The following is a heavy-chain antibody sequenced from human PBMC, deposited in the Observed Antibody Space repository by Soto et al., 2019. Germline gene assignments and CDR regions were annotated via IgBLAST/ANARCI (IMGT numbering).Heavy chain of an antibody. D-gene: IGHD1-20*01. V-gene: IGHV4-30-4*01. CDR3: ARIRITGTIGRDY. CDR2: IYYSGST. CDR1: GGSISSGDYY. Sequence: QVQLQESGPGLVKPSQTLSLTCTVSGGSISSGDYYCSWIRQPPGKGLEWIGYIYYSGSTYYNPSLKSRVNISVDTSKKQFSLKLSSVTAADTAVYYCARIRITGTIGRDYWGQGTLVTVSS. J-gene: IGHJ4*02.